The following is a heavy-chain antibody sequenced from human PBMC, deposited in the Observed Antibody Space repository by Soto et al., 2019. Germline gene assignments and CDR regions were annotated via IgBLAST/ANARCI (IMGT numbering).Heavy chain of an antibody. D-gene: IGHD6-19*01. V-gene: IGHV1-24*01. J-gene: IGHJ4*02. CDR1: GYTLTELS. Sequence: VASVKVSCKVSGYTLTELSMHWVRQAPGKGLEWMGGFDPEDGETIYAQKFQGRVTMTEDTSTDTAYMELSSLRSEDTAVYYCATMDSSGWPLEYFDYWGQRTLVTVSS. CDR2: FDPEDGET. CDR3: ATMDSSGWPLEYFDY.